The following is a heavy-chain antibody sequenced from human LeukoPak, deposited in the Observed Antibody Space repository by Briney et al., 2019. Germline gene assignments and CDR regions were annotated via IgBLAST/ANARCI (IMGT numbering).Heavy chain of an antibody. J-gene: IGHJ4*02. CDR2: ISYDGSNK. CDR1: GFTFSSYG. CDR3: AKDEGRYDFWSGYYTY. Sequence: GGSLRLSSAASGFTFSSYGMHWVRQAPGKGLEWVAVISYDGSNKYYADSVKGRFTISRDNSKNTLYLQMNSLRAEDTAVYYCAKDEGRYDFWSGYYTYWGQGALVTVSS. V-gene: IGHV3-30*18. D-gene: IGHD3-3*01.